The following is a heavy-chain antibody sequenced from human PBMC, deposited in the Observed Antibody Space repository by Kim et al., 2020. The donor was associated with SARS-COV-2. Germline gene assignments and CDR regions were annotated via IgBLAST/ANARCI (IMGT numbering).Heavy chain of an antibody. J-gene: IGHJ4*02. Sequence: ASVKVSCKTSGYTFSSYGISWVRQAPGQGLEWMGWISGYKGNTNYAQKLQDRVTMTTDTSTSTAYMELRSPRSDDTAVYYCARSVGSYSTGWYYFDYWGQGTLVTVSS. V-gene: IGHV1-18*01. D-gene: IGHD6-19*01. CDR1: GYTFSSYG. CDR2: ISGYKGNT. CDR3: ARSVGSYSTGWYYFDY.